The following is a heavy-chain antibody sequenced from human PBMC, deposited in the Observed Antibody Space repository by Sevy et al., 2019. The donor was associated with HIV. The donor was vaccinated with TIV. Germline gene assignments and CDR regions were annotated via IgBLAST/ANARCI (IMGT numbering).Heavy chain of an antibody. CDR2: LSFGCDEI. Sequence: GGSLRLSCAASGFTFSKYSMSWVRQPPGKGLEWVSTLSFGCDEINYADSGKGRFTISRDNSKSSVYLQMNNVRPEDTAVYYCAREGCTKPHDYWGQGTLVTVSS. CDR3: AREGCTKPHDY. CDR1: GFTFSKYS. V-gene: IGHV3-23*01. J-gene: IGHJ4*02. D-gene: IGHD2-8*01.